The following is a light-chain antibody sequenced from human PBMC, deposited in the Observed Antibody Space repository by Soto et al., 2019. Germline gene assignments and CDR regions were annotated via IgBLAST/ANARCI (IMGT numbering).Light chain of an antibody. CDR1: SSDVGGYNY. CDR2: DVS. V-gene: IGLV2-11*01. J-gene: IGLJ2*01. Sequence: QSALSQPRSVSGSPGQSVTISCTGTSSDVGGYNYVSWYQQHPGRAPRYMMYDVSKRPSGVPDRFSGPKSGNTASLTISGLQAEDEAEYYCCSYAGNYKVIFGGGTKVTVL. CDR3: CSYAGNYKVI.